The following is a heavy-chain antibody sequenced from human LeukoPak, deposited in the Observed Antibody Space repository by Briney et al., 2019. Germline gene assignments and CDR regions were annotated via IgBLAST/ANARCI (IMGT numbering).Heavy chain of an antibody. J-gene: IGHJ5*02. CDR3: ARGVRIPSGWFDP. V-gene: IGHV4-31*03. CDR1: GGSISSGGYY. D-gene: IGHD6-25*01. CDR2: IYYSGST. Sequence: SETLSLTCTVSGGSISSGGYYWSWIRQHPGKGLEWIGYIYYSGSTYYNPSLKSRVTISVDTSKNQFSLKLSSVTAADTAVYYCARGVRIPSGWFDPLGPGNPGHRLL.